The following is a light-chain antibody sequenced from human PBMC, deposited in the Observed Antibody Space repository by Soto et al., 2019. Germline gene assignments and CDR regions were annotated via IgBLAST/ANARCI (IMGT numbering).Light chain of an antibody. CDR1: QNVGNN. CDR2: GAS. V-gene: IGKV3-15*01. CDR3: QQFNNWPPWK. Sequence: EIVMTQSPATLSVSPGERATLSCRASQNVGNNLVWYQQKPGQAPRLLIYGASTRAAGIPDRFSGSGSGTEFTLTIRGLQSDDFAVYYCQQFNNWPPWKCGQGNKGAIK. J-gene: IGKJ1*01.